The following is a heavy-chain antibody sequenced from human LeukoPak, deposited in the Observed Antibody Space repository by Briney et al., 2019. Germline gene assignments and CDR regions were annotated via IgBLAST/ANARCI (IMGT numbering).Heavy chain of an antibody. J-gene: IGHJ4*02. D-gene: IGHD4-17*01. CDR2: LSSNGGST. Sequence: GGSLRLSCAASGFTISSYGMHWVRQAPGKGLEYVSALSSNGGSTYYANSVKGRFTISRDNSKNTLDLHMDSLRAEDMAVYYCARSSPTVIIFDYWGQGTLVTVSS. V-gene: IGHV3-64*01. CDR1: GFTISSYG. CDR3: ARSSPTVIIFDY.